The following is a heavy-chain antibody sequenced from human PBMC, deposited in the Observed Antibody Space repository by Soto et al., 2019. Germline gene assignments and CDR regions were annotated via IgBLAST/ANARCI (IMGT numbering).Heavy chain of an antibody. Sequence: VASVEVSCKAAGYTFSSYAIHWVRQAPGQRLEWMGWINAGYGNTKSSQKFQDRVTIYRDTSASTAYMELTSLRSEDTAEYYGARDSGDGTFDFWGQGTMVTVSS. V-gene: IGHV1-3*01. CDR3: ARDSGDGTFDF. CDR2: INAGYGNT. J-gene: IGHJ4*03. CDR1: GYTFSSYA. D-gene: IGHD7-27*01.